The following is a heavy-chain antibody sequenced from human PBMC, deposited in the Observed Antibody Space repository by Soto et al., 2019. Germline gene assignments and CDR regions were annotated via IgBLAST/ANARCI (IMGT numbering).Heavy chain of an antibody. Sequence: GGSLRLSCAASGFTFSSYGMHWVRQAPGKGLEWVAVISYDGSNKYYADSVKGRFTISRDNSKNTLYLQMNSLRAEDTAVYYCAKDRWLQSSYYYYYGMDVWGQGTTVTV. V-gene: IGHV3-30*18. CDR3: AKDRWLQSSYYYYYGMDV. CDR1: GFTFSSYG. J-gene: IGHJ6*02. CDR2: ISYDGSNK. D-gene: IGHD5-12*01.